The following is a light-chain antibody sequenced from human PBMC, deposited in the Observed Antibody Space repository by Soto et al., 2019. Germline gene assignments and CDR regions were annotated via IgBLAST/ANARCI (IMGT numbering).Light chain of an antibody. J-gene: IGKJ1*01. Sequence: DIQMTQSPSTLSGSVGDRVTITCRASQTISSWLAWYQQKPGKAPKLLIYKASTLKSGVPSRFSGSGSGTEFTLTISSLQPEDFASYYCIQDYGDSWTFGQGTKVDIK. V-gene: IGKV1-5*03. CDR2: KAS. CDR1: QTISSW. CDR3: IQDYGDSWT.